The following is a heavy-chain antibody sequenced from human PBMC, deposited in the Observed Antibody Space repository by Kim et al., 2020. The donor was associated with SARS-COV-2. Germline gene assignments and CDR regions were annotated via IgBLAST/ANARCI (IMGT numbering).Heavy chain of an antibody. V-gene: IGHV1-2*02. J-gene: IGHJ4*02. Sequence: ASVKVSCKASGYTFTGYYMHWVRQAPGQGLEWMGWINPNSGGTNYAQKFQGRVTMTRDTSISTAYMELSRLRSDDTAVYYCARDHFSSRVGGDFDYWGQGTLVTVSS. CDR2: INPNSGGT. D-gene: IGHD6-13*01. CDR1: GYTFTGYY. CDR3: ARDHFSSRVGGDFDY.